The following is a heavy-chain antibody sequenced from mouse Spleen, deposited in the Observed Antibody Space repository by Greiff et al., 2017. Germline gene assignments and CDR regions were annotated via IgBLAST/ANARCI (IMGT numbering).Heavy chain of an antibody. J-gene: IGHJ4*01. CDR3: SRFITTVVAGYYYAMDY. V-gene: IGHV1-80*01. D-gene: IGHD1-1*01. CDR1: GYAFSSYW. Sequence: QVQLKQSGAELVKPGASVKISCKASGYAFSSYWMNWVKQRPGKGLEWIGQIYPGDGDTNYNGKFKGKATLTADKSSSTAYMQLSSLTSEDSAVYFCSRFITTVVAGYYYAMDYWGQGTSVTVSS. CDR2: IYPGDGDT.